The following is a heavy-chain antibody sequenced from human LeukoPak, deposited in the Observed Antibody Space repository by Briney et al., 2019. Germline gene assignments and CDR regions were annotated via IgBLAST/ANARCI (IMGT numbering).Heavy chain of an antibody. J-gene: IGHJ6*02. CDR3: ARDSRLLRYYGMDV. D-gene: IGHD2-15*01. V-gene: IGHV3-30*04. Sequence: GRSLRLSCAASGFTFSSYAMHWVRQAPGKGLEWVAVISYDGSNKYYADAVKGRFTISRDNSKNTLYLQMNSLRAEDTAVYYGARDSRLLRYYGMDVWGQGTTVTVSS. CDR2: ISYDGSNK. CDR1: GFTFSSYA.